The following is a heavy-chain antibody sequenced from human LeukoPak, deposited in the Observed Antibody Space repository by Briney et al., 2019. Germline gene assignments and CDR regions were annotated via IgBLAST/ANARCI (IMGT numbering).Heavy chain of an antibody. CDR2: INPNSGGT. Sequence: ASVTVSCKASGYTFTGYYMHWVRPAPGQGLEWMGWINPNSGGTNYAQKFQGRVTMTRDTSISTAYMELSRLRSDDTAVYYCARAWNYYDSSGPRDAFDIWGQGTMVTVSS. CDR1: GYTFTGYY. V-gene: IGHV1-2*02. CDR3: ARAWNYYDSSGPRDAFDI. D-gene: IGHD3-22*01. J-gene: IGHJ3*02.